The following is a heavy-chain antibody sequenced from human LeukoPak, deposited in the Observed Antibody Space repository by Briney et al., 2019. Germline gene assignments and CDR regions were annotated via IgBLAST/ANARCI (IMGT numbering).Heavy chain of an antibody. V-gene: IGHV3-23*01. Sequence: GGSLRLSCAASGFTFGSYAMSWVRQAPGKGLEWVSAISGSGGSTYYADSVKGRFTISRDNSKNTLYLQMNSLRAEDTALYYCAKDCTSTNCYVDYWGQGTLVTVSS. CDR2: ISGSGGST. D-gene: IGHD2-2*01. J-gene: IGHJ4*02. CDR3: AKDCTSTNCYVDY. CDR1: GFTFGSYA.